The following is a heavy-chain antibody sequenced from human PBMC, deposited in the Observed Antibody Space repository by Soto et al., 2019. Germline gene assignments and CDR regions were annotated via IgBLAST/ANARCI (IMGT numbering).Heavy chain of an antibody. CDR3: ARPPGYISDWYYFDL. D-gene: IGHD3-9*01. Sequence: QVQLVQSGAEWKKRGASVKVSCEASGYRFIDYDIHWVLQAPGQGFEWMGRLSPKSAGTDYAKKFEDRVTLTWDTSLNTAYMELSSLKSDDTAVYYCARPPGYISDWYYFDLWGQGTRVTVSS. V-gene: IGHV1-2*02. J-gene: IGHJ4*02. CDR1: GYRFIDYD. CDR2: LSPKSAGT.